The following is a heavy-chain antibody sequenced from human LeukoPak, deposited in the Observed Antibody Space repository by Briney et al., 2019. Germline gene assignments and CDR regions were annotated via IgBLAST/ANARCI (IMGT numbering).Heavy chain of an antibody. Sequence: GGSLRLSCAASGFTFSGSAMHWVRQASGKGLEWVGRIRSKANSYATAYAASVKGRFTISRDDSKNTVYLQMNSLKTEDTAVYYCTYQQQLPHYYYYYYMDVWGKGTTVTVSS. CDR2: IRSKANSYAT. V-gene: IGHV3-73*01. CDR3: TYQQQLPHYYYYYYMDV. D-gene: IGHD6-13*01. CDR1: GFTFSGSA. J-gene: IGHJ6*03.